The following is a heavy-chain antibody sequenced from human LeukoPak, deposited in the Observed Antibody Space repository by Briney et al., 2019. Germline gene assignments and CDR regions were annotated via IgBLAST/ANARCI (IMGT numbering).Heavy chain of an antibody. V-gene: IGHV4-34*01. J-gene: IGHJ5*02. CDR2: INHSGST. D-gene: IGHD6-13*01. CDR1: GGSFSGYY. CDR3: ARRPDYSSSWYSGRQAWFDP. Sequence: PSETLSLTCAVYGGSFSGYYWSWIRQPPGEGLEWIGEINHSGSTNYNPSLKSRVTISVDTSKNQFSLKLSSVTAADTAVYYCARRPDYSSSWYSGRQAWFDPWGQGTLVTVSS.